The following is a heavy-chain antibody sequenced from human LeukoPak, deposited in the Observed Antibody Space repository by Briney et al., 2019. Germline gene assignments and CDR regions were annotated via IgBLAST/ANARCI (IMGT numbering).Heavy chain of an antibody. J-gene: IGHJ2*01. CDR3: ARYALRWPSSWYFDL. V-gene: IGHV3-48*04. CDR1: GFTFSSYS. CDR2: ISSSSSTI. D-gene: IGHD4-23*01. Sequence: GGSLRLSCAASGFTFSSYSMNWVRQAPGKGLEWVSYISSSSSTIYYADSVKGRFTISRDNAKNSLYLQMNSLRAEDTAVYCCARYALRWPSSWYFDLWGRGTLVTVSS.